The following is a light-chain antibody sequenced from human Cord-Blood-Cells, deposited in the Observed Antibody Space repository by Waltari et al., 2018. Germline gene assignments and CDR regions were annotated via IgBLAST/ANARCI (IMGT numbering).Light chain of an antibody. CDR3: SSYTSSSTWV. CDR1: SSDVGGYNY. V-gene: IGLV2-14*01. CDR2: DVS. J-gene: IGLJ3*02. Sequence: QSVLTQPASVSGSPGPSITIPCTGTSSDVGGYNYVSWYQQHPGKAPKLMIYDVSNRPSVVSNRFSGSKSGNTASLTISGLQAEDEADYYCSSYTSSSTWVFGGGTKLTVL.